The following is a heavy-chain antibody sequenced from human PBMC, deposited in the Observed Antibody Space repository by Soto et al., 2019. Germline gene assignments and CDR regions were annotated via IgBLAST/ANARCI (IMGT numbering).Heavy chain of an antibody. CDR2: INAGNGNT. CDR3: ASTQLWSSDPYFDY. Sequence: QVQLVQSGAEVKKPGASVKVSCKASGYTFTSYAMHWVRQAPGQRLEWMGWINAGNGNTKYSQKFQVRVTITRDTAASTAYMELSSLRSEDTAVYYCASTQLWSSDPYFDYWGQGTLVTVSS. CDR1: GYTFTSYA. D-gene: IGHD5-18*01. J-gene: IGHJ4*02. V-gene: IGHV1-3*01.